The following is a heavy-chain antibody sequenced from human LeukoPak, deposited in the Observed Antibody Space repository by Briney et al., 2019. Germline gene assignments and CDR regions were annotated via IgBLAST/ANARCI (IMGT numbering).Heavy chain of an antibody. CDR2: IYYSGST. CDR1: GGSISSYY. CDR3: ARGYSSGWFDY. Sequence: SETLSLTCTVPGGSISSYYWSWIRQPPGKGLERIGYIYYSGSTNYNPSLKSRVTISVDTSKNQFSLKLNSVTAADTAVYYCARGYSSGWFDYWGQGTLVTVSS. V-gene: IGHV4-59*01. D-gene: IGHD6-19*01. J-gene: IGHJ4*02.